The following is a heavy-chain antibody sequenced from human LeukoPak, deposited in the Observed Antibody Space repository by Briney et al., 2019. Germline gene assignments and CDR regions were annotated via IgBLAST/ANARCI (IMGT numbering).Heavy chain of an antibody. Sequence: GGSLRLSSAASGFTFSSYWMSWVRQAPGKGLEWVANIKQDGSEKYYVDSVKGRFTISRDNAKNSLYLQMNSLRAEDTAVYYCAREGDIVVVPAAPGDVWGKGTTVTVSS. V-gene: IGHV3-7*01. CDR3: AREGDIVVVPAAPGDV. J-gene: IGHJ6*04. D-gene: IGHD2-2*01. CDR2: IKQDGSEK. CDR1: GFTFSSYW.